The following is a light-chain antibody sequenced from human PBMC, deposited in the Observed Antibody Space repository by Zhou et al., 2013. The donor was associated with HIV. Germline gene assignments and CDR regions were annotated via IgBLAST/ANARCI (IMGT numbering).Light chain of an antibody. V-gene: IGKV2-28*01. CDR3: MQTLQTPPT. Sequence: DIVMAQSLLSLPVTPGEPASISCRSSQSLLHSNGYNSLDWYLQKPGQSPQLLIYLGSNRASGVPDRFSGSGSGTDFTLKISRVEAEDVGVYYCMQTLQTPPTFGQGTKVEIK. CDR1: QSLLHSNGYNS. J-gene: IGKJ1*01. CDR2: LGS.